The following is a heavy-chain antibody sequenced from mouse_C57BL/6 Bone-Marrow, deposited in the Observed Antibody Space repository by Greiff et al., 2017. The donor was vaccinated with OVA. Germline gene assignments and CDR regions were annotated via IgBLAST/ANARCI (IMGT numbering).Heavy chain of an antibody. CDR1: GYSITSGYD. Sequence: EVQLQQSGPGMVKPSQSLSLTCTLTGYSITSGYDWHWIRHFPGNKLEWMGYISYSGSTNYNPSLKSRISITHDTSKNHFFLKLNSVTTEDTATYYCARELRFYYFDYWGQGTTLTVSS. CDR3: ARELRFYYFDY. D-gene: IGHD1-1*01. V-gene: IGHV3-1*01. J-gene: IGHJ2*01. CDR2: ISYSGST.